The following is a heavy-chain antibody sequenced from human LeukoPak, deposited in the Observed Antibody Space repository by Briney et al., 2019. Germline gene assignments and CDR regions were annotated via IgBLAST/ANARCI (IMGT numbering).Heavy chain of an antibody. CDR2: IKSKTDDETS. Sequence: GGSLRLSCAASGFTFDNAWMNWVRQAPGKGLEWVGRIKSKTDDETSDCAALVKGRFTISRDDSENTLYLQMNSLKTEDTALYYCTVEVAGAFDYWGQGTLVTVSS. J-gene: IGHJ4*02. CDR1: GFTFDNAW. D-gene: IGHD6-19*01. V-gene: IGHV3-15*01. CDR3: TVEVAGAFDY.